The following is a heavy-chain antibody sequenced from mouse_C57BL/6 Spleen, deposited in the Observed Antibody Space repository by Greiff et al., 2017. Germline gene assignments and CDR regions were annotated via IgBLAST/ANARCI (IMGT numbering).Heavy chain of an antibody. CDR1: GYTFTSYT. V-gene: IGHV1-4*01. J-gene: IGHJ2*01. Sequence: QVQLQQSGAELARPGASVKMSCKASGYTFTSYTMHWVKQRPGQGLEWIGYINPSSGYTKYNQKVTDKATLTADKSSSTAYMQLSSLTSEDSAVFYWARGFYYGSSYDGYFDYWGQGTTLTVSS. CDR2: INPSSGYT. CDR3: ARGFYYGSSYDGYFDY. D-gene: IGHD1-1*01.